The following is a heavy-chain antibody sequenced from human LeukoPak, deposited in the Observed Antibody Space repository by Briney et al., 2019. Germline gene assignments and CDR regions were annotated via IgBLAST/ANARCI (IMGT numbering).Heavy chain of an antibody. D-gene: IGHD3-22*01. CDR2: IIPIFGTA. CDR1: GGTFSSYA. J-gene: IGHJ4*02. CDR3: ATRGYDSSGFDY. V-gene: IGHV1-69*13. Sequence: SVKVSCKASGGTFSSYAISWVRQAPGQGLEWMGGIIPIFGTANYAQKFQGRVTITADESTSTAYMELSGLRSEDTAVYYCATRGYDSSGFDYWGQGTLVTLSS.